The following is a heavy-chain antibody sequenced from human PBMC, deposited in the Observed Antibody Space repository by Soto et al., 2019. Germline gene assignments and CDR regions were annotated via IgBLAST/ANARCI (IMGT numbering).Heavy chain of an antibody. CDR2: ISSSSSYI. CDR3: ARGGLYFDS. J-gene: IGHJ4*02. V-gene: IGHV3-21*01. Sequence: EVQLVESGGGLVKPGGSLRLSCAASGFTFSSYSMNWVRQAPGKGLEWVSSISSSSSYIYYADSAKGRFTISRDNAKNSLYLQMNSLRAEDTAVYYCARGGLYFDSWGQGTLVTVSS. CDR1: GFTFSSYS.